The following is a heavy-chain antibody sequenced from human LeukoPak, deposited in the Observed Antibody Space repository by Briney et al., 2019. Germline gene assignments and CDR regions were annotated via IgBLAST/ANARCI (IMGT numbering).Heavy chain of an antibody. CDR2: INHSGST. CDR1: GFTFSSYA. J-gene: IGHJ6*02. Sequence: PGGSLRLSCAASGFTFSSYAMSWVRQAPGKGLEWIGEINHSGSTNYNPSLKSRVTISVDTSKNQFSLKLSSVTAADTAVYYCARGRNNWSLYYYYGMDVWGQGTTVTVSS. V-gene: IGHV4-34*01. D-gene: IGHD1-20*01. CDR3: ARGRNNWSLYYYYGMDV.